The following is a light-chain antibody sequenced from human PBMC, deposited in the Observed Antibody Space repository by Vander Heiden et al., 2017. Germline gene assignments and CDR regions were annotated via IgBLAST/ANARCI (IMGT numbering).Light chain of an antibody. V-gene: IGKV4-1*01. CDR1: QSVLSTSNNKNY. CDR3: QQDDSAPLT. Sequence: DIVMTQSPDSLAVSLGERATTNCKSSQSVLSTSNNKNYLAWYQQKPGQPPKLLIHWASTRESGVPDRFSGSGSGTDFTLTISSLQAEDVAVYYCQQDDSAPLTFGGGTKVEIK. J-gene: IGKJ4*01. CDR2: WAS.